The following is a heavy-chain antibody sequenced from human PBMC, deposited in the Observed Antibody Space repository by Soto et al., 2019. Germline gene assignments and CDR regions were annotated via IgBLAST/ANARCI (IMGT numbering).Heavy chain of an antibody. CDR3: TTFYYSNGWS. CDR2: ISRQSDGGTT. CDR1: VLTVRNAW. J-gene: IGHJ5*02. V-gene: IGHV3-15*01. D-gene: IGHD6-19*01. Sequence: VGSLRLSCAASVLTVRNAWMSWVRHAPGKWPEWVSRISRQSDGGTTDYTAPVKGRFTISRDDSRNTLDLRMNSLKTEDTAVYSRTTFYYSNGWSWGQGTPVSVSS.